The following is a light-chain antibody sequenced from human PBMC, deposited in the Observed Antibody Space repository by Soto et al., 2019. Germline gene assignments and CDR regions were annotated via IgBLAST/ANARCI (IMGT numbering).Light chain of an antibody. Sequence: QSALTQPASVSGSPGQSSTISCTGTSSDIGGYNYVSWYQQHPGNVPKLMIFEVSNRPSGVSYRFSGSKSGNTASLTISGLQAEDEADYYCSSYTGSSTLHVFGSGTKVTVL. J-gene: IGLJ1*01. CDR3: SSYTGSSTLHV. CDR2: EVS. CDR1: SSDIGGYNY. V-gene: IGLV2-14*01.